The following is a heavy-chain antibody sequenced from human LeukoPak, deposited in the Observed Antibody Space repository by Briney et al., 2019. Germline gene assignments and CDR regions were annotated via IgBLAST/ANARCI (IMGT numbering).Heavy chain of an antibody. Sequence: PGGSLRLSCAASGFTFDDYAMHWVRQAPGKGLEWVSLISGDGGSTYYADSVKGRFTISRDNSKNSLYLQMNSLRTEDTALYYCAKDMERYYDFWSGYYNGFDPWGQGTLVTVSS. V-gene: IGHV3-43*02. D-gene: IGHD3-3*01. CDR3: AKDMERYYDFWSGYYNGFDP. CDR2: ISGDGGST. J-gene: IGHJ5*02. CDR1: GFTFDDYA.